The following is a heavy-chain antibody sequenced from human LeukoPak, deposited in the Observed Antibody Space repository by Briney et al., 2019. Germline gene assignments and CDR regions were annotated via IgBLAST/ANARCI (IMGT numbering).Heavy chain of an antibody. CDR1: GFTFSSYA. CDR2: ISGSGGST. V-gene: IGHV3-23*01. Sequence: GGSLRLSCAASGFTFSSYAVSWVRQAPGKGLEWVSAISGSGGSTYYADSVKGRFTISRDNSKNTLYLQMNSLRAEDTAVYYCAKAGSYSYGYFDYWGQGTLVTVSS. J-gene: IGHJ4*02. CDR3: AKAGSYSYGYFDY. D-gene: IGHD5-18*01.